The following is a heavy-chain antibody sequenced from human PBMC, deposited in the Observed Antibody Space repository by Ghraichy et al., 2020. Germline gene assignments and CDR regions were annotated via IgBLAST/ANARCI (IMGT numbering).Heavy chain of an antibody. Sequence: SETLSLTCTVSGGSINSREYFWAWIRQPPGKGPEWIGNVNYSGGGYYNAPLKSRVTMSADVSRNQFSLKLTSVTAADTAVYYCARLSEIRGGLFDPWGQGTLVTVSS. J-gene: IGHJ5*02. CDR2: VNYSGGG. V-gene: IGHV4-39*01. CDR3: ARLSEIRGGLFDP. CDR1: GGSINSREYF. D-gene: IGHD3-10*01.